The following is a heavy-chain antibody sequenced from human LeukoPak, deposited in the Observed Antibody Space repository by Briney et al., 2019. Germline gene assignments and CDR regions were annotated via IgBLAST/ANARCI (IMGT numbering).Heavy chain of an antibody. CDR3: AKAGSRQPEDY. CDR2: VSASGAST. V-gene: IGHV3-23*01. Sequence: GGSLRLSCAASGFAFSDYAMSWVRQAPGKGLEWVSAVSASGASTYYADSVEGWFSISRENSKRTLYLQMNSLRAEDTAIYYCAKAGSRQPEDYWGQGTLVTTSS. D-gene: IGHD1-14*01. J-gene: IGHJ4*02. CDR1: GFAFSDYA.